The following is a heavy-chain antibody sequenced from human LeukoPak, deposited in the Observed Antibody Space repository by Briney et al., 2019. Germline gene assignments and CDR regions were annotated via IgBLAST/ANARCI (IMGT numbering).Heavy chain of an antibody. Sequence: PSETLSLTCAVYGGSFSGYYWSWIRQPPGKGLEWIGEINHSGSTNYNPSLKSRVTISVDTSKNQFSLKLSSVTAADTAVYYCARDYGDYGVDYWGQGTLVIVSS. V-gene: IGHV4-34*01. CDR3: ARDYGDYGVDY. CDR2: INHSGST. D-gene: IGHD4-17*01. CDR1: GGSFSGYY. J-gene: IGHJ4*02.